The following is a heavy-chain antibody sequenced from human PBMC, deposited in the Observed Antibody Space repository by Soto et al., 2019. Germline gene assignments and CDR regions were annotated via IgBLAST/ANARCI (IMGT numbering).Heavy chain of an antibody. D-gene: IGHD2-15*01. V-gene: IGHV1-18*01. J-gene: IGHJ5*02. CDR3: AISHFLGVVVVAANWFDP. CDR1: GYTFTSYG. Sequence: ASVKVSCKASGYTFTSYGISWVRHAHGQGLEWMGWISAYNGNTNYAQKLQGRVTMTTDTSTSTAYMELRSLRSDDTAVYYCAISHFLGVVVVAANWFDPWGQGTLVTVSS. CDR2: ISAYNGNT.